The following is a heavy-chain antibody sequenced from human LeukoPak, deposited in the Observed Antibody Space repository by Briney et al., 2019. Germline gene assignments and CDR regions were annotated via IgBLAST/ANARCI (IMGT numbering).Heavy chain of an antibody. CDR1: GFTFSSYS. Sequence: GGSLRLSCAASGFTFSSYSMNWVRQAPGKGLEWVSYISGSSTTIYYADSVKGRFTISRDNAKNSLYLQMNSLRAEDTAVYYCASGITMIRGVPYWDQGTLVTVSS. CDR3: ASGITMIRGVPY. V-gene: IGHV3-48*01. J-gene: IGHJ4*02. CDR2: ISGSSTTI. D-gene: IGHD3-10*01.